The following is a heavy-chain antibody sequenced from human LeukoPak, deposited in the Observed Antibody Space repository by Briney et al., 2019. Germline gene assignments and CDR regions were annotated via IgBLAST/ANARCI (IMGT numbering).Heavy chain of an antibody. Sequence: PSETLSLTCTVSGGSISGSSYYWGWIRQPPVKGLEWIGTIYYRGNTYYNPSLKSRVTISVDTSKNQFSLRLRSVTAADTAVYYCARGQARLAWFDPWGQGTLVTVSS. D-gene: IGHD6-19*01. J-gene: IGHJ5*02. CDR2: IYYRGNT. V-gene: IGHV4-39*07. CDR1: GGSISGSSYY. CDR3: ARGQARLAWFDP.